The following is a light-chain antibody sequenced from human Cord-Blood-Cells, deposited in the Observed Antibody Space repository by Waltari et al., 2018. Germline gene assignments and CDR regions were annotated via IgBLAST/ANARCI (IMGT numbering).Light chain of an antibody. CDR2: GAS. J-gene: IGKJ2*01. CDR3: QQDYSYPYT. V-gene: IGKV1-8*01. Sequence: AIRMTQSPSSFSASTGDRVTITCRASQGISSYLAWYQQKPGKAPKLLIYGASTVQSGVPSRFSGSGSGTEFTLTISCLQSEDFATYYCQQDYSYPYTFGQGTKLEIK. CDR1: QGISSY.